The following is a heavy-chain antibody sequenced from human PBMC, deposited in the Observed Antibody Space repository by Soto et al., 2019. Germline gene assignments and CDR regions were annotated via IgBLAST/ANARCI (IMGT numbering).Heavy chain of an antibody. CDR3: AASDGSGSYPDY. V-gene: IGHV4-59*08. J-gene: IGHJ4*02. CDR1: GGSVRNYY. D-gene: IGHD3-10*01. Sequence: QVQLQESGPGVVKSSETLSLICTVSGGSVRNYYWNWIRQPPGKGLEWIGYIYHDGTTKDNPSLKSRLTMSVDTSKSQVSLMLSSVTAADTAIYFCAASDGSGSYPDYWGQGTLVTVSS. CDR2: IYHDGTT.